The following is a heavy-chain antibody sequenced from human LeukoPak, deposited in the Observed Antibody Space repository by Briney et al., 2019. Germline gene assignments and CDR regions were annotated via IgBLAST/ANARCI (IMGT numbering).Heavy chain of an antibody. CDR1: GFTFSSYA. J-gene: IGHJ4*02. CDR2: ISSNGGST. D-gene: IGHD3-10*01. V-gene: IGHV3-64*01. Sequence: PGGSLILSCAASGFTFSSYAMHWVRQAPGKGLEYVSAISSNGGSTYYANSVKGRFTISRDNSKNTLYLQMGSLRAEDMAVYYCVKAQYYGSGSSPPYWGQGTLVTVSS. CDR3: VKAQYYGSGSSPPY.